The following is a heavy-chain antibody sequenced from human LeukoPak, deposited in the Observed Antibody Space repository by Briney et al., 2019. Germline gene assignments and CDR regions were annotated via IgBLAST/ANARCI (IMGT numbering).Heavy chain of an antibody. CDR3: ARGGYYDSSGYYPLIDY. CDR2: MYLSGTT. V-gene: IGHV4-4*02. D-gene: IGHD3-22*01. CDR1: GDSINSLDL. J-gene: IGHJ4*02. Sequence: SGTLSLTCTVSGDSINSLDLWSWVRQPPGKGLEWIGEMYLSGTTHSNPSVKSRVTISIDKSKNQFFLNLSSVTAADTAVYYCARGGYYDSSGYYPLIDYWGQGTLVTVSS.